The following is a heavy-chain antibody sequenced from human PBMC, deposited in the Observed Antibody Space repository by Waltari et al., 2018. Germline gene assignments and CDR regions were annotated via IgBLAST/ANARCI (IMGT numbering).Heavy chain of an antibody. CDR2: IYYSGSP. J-gene: IGHJ4*02. CDR1: GGSISSSSYY. V-gene: IGHV4-39*07. Sequence: QLQLQESGPGLVKPSETLSLTCTVSGGSISSSSYYWGWIRQPPGKGLEWIGSIYYSGSPYYNPSLKSRVTISVDTSKNQFSRKLSSVTAADTAVYYCARANYYDSSGYSGSFDYWGQGTLVTVSS. D-gene: IGHD3-22*01. CDR3: ARANYYDSSGYSGSFDY.